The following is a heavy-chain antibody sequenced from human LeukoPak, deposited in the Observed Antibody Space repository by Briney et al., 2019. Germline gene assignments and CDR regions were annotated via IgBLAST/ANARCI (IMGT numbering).Heavy chain of an antibody. CDR1: GGSISSGDYY. D-gene: IGHD1-26*01. Sequence: PSQTLSLTCTVSGGSISSGDYYWSWIRQPPGKGLEWIGYIYYSGSTYYNPSLKSRVTISVDTSKNQFSLKLSSVTAADTAVYYCARGGSGSYYVGPFDYWGQGTLVIVSS. J-gene: IGHJ4*02. V-gene: IGHV4-30-4*08. CDR2: IYYSGST. CDR3: ARGGSGSYYVGPFDY.